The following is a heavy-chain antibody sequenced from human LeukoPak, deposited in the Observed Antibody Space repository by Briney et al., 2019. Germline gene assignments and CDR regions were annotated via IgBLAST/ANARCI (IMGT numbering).Heavy chain of an antibody. CDR3: ARNYYDSSGYWARHYYYGMDV. V-gene: IGHV3-23*01. Sequence: GGSLRLSCAASGITFNTYAMSWVRQAPGKGLEWVSAISGSGDTTYYADSVKGRFTISRDNSKNTLYLQMNSLRAEDTAVYYCARNYYDSSGYWARHYYYGMDVWGQGTTVTVSS. CDR1: GITFNTYA. J-gene: IGHJ6*02. CDR2: ISGSGDTT. D-gene: IGHD3-22*01.